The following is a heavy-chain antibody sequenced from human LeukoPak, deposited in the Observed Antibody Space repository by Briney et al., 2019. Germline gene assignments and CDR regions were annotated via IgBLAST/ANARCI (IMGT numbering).Heavy chain of an antibody. V-gene: IGHV4-59*12. CDR1: GGSISSYY. CDR2: IYYSGST. CDR3: ARDTNTNVETGGFDY. D-gene: IGHD7-27*01. Sequence: SETLSLTCTVSGGSISSYYWSWIRQPPGKGLEWIGYIYYSGSTNYNPSLKSRVTMSVDTSKNQFSLKLSSVTAADTAVYYCARDTNTNVETGGFDYWGQGTLVTVSS. J-gene: IGHJ4*02.